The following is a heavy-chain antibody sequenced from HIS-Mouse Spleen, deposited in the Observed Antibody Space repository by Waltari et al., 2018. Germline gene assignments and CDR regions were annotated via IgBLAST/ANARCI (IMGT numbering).Heavy chain of an antibody. CDR1: GGTFSSYA. CDR2: IIPILGIA. CDR3: ARGDDTMVRGVIV. Sequence: QVQLVQSGAEVKKPGSSVKVSCKASGGTFSSYAISWVRQAPGQGLEWMGRIIPILGIANDAQKFQGRVTITADKSTSTAYMELSSLRSEDTAVYYCARGDDTMVRGVIVWGQGTLVTVSS. J-gene: IGHJ4*02. V-gene: IGHV1-69*04. D-gene: IGHD3-10*01.